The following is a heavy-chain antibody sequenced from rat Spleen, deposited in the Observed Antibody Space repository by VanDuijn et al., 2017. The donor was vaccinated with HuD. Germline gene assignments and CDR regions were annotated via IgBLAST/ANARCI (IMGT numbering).Heavy chain of an antibody. CDR2: ITNSGGST. D-gene: IGHD1-9*01. CDR1: GFTFSNYG. J-gene: IGHJ3*01. V-gene: IGHV5S13*01. CDR3: SRDNMGITRFAY. Sequence: EVQLVESGGGLVQPGRSLKLSCAASGFTFSNYGMAWVRQAPTKGLEWVASITNSGGSTYYRDSVKGRFTISRDNAKSALYLQMDSLRSEDTATYYCSRDNMGITRFAYWGQGTLVTVSS.